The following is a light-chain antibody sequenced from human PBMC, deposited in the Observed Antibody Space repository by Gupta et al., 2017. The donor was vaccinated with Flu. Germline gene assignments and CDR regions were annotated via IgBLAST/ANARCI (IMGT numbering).Light chain of an antibody. J-gene: IGKJ1*01. Sequence: SLGERATINCKSSQSVLYSSNNKNNLAWYQQKPGQPPKLLIYWASTRESGVPDRFSGSGSGTDFTLTISSLQAEDVAVYYCQQYYTTPRTFGQGTKVEIK. CDR1: QSVLYSSNNKNN. CDR2: WAS. CDR3: QQYYTTPRT. V-gene: IGKV4-1*01.